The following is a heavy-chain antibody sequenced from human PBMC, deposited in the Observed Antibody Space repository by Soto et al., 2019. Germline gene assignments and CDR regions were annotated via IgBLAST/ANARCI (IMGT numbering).Heavy chain of an antibody. CDR2: IIPIFGTA. Sequence: ASVKVSCKASGGTFSSYAISWVRQAPGQGLEWMGGIIPIFGTANYAQKFQGRVTITADKSTSTAYMELSSLRSEDTAVYYCATVRPNITMIVVAHAFDIWGQGTMVTVSS. CDR1: GGTFSSYA. V-gene: IGHV1-69*06. CDR3: ATVRPNITMIVVAHAFDI. J-gene: IGHJ3*02. D-gene: IGHD3-22*01.